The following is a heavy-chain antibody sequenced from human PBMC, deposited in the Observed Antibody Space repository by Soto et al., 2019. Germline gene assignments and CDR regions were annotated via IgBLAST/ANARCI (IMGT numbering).Heavy chain of an antibody. CDR1: GGSISSYY. CDR3: ARHTVTNFDY. D-gene: IGHD4-17*01. V-gene: IGHV4-59*08. J-gene: IGHJ4*02. CDR2: IHYSGST. Sequence: SETLSLTCTVSGGSISSYYWSWIRQPPGKGLEWIGYIHYSGSTNYNPSLKSRVTISVDTSKNQFSLKLSSVTAADTAVYYCARHTVTNFDYWGQGTLVTVSS.